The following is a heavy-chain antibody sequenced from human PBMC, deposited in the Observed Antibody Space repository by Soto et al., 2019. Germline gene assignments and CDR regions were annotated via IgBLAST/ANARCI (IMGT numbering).Heavy chain of an antibody. Sequence: QLQLQESGPGLVKPSETLSLTCTVSGGSISSSSYYWGWIRQPPGKGLEWIGSIYYSGSTYYNPSLKSRVTISVDTSKNQFSLKLSSVTAADTAVYYCASGYYGSGSHYGNWYFDYWGQGTLVTVSS. D-gene: IGHD3-10*01. CDR3: ASGYYGSGSHYGNWYFDY. CDR2: IYYSGST. J-gene: IGHJ4*02. V-gene: IGHV4-39*01. CDR1: GGSISSSSYY.